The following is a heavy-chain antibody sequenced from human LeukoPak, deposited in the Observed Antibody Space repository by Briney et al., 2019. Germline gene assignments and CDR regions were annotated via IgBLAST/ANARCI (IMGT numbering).Heavy chain of an antibody. J-gene: IGHJ4*02. CDR1: GLTVSSNY. V-gene: IGHV3-66*01. Sequence: GGSLRLSCAASGLTVSSNYMSWVRQAPGKGLEWVSVIYSGGSTYYADSVRDRFTISRDNSKNTLYLQMNSLRAEDTAVYYCVREYSSGYFFDYWGQGALVTVSS. CDR3: VREYSSGYFFDY. D-gene: IGHD5-18*01. CDR2: IYSGGST.